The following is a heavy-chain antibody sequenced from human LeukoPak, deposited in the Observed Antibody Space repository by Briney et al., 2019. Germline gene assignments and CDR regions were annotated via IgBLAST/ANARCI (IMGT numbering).Heavy chain of an antibody. D-gene: IGHD2-15*01. CDR2: INYSGST. CDR3: ARGPVRWTPDY. Sequence: SETLSLTCTVSGGSISSYYWSWIRQPPGKGLEWIGYINYSGSTNDNPSLKSRVTISVDTSKNQFSLQLSSVTAADTAVYYCARGPVRWTPDYWGQGTLVTVSS. J-gene: IGHJ4*02. CDR1: GGSISSYY. V-gene: IGHV4-59*08.